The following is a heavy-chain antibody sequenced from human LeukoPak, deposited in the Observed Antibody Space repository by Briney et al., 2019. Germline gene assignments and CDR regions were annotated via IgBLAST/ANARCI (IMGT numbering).Heavy chain of an antibody. CDR1: GSTFTRYY. Sequence: ASVKVSCKASGSTFTRYYMHWVSQAPGPSLEGMGIIDPSGGSTSYAQTFQGRLDMPRDTSTSTVYMELSSLRSEDTAVYYCARDPITMVRGVIIRSNWFDPWGQGTLVTVPS. CDR3: ARDPITMVRGVIIRSNWFDP. V-gene: IGHV1-46*01. D-gene: IGHD3-10*01. CDR2: IDPSGGST. J-gene: IGHJ5*02.